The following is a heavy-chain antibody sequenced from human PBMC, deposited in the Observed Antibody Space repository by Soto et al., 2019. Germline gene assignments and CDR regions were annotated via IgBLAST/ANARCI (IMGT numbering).Heavy chain of an antibody. D-gene: IGHD4-17*01. V-gene: IGHV4-59*01. CDR3: ARARVFYGDYVNYYYGMDV. Sequence: ASETLSLTCTVSGGSISSYYWSWIRQPPGKGLEWIGYIYYSGSTNYNPSLKSRVTISVDTSKNQFSLKLSSVTAADTAVYYCARARVFYGDYVNYYYGMDVWGQGTTVTVSS. CDR2: IYYSGST. CDR1: GGSISSYY. J-gene: IGHJ6*02.